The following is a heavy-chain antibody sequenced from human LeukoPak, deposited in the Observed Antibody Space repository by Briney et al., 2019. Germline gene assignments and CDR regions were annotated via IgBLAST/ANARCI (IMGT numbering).Heavy chain of an antibody. V-gene: IGHV3-23*01. J-gene: IGHJ2*01. CDR2: ISGSGGST. D-gene: IGHD2/OR15-2a*01. Sequence: GGSLRLSCAASRFTFSNYAMSWVRQAPGKGLEWVSGISGSGGSTYYADSVKGRFTISRDNSKNMLYLQMNSLRAEDTAVYYCAKDLFSGNTCRLDYWGRGTLVTVSS. CDR1: RFTFSNYA. CDR3: AKDLFSGNTCRLDY.